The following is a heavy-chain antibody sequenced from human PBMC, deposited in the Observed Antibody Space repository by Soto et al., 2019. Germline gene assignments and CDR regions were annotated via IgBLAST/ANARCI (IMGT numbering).Heavy chain of an antibody. D-gene: IGHD5-12*01. J-gene: IGHJ4*02. CDR1: GYTFTSYY. CDR3: AREVATTYYFDY. CDR2: INPSGGST. V-gene: IGHV1-46*01. Sequence: ASLKVSCKTSGYTFTSYYMHWVRQAPGQGLEWMGIINPSGGSTSYAQKFQGRVTMTRDTSTSTVYMELSSLRSEDTAVYYCAREVATTYYFDYWGQGTLVTVSS.